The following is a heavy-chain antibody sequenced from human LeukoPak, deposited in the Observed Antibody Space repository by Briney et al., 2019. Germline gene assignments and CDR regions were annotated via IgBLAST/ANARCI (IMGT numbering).Heavy chain of an antibody. J-gene: IGHJ4*02. D-gene: IGHD3-9*01. CDR2: INHSGST. Sequence: SETLSLTCAVYGGSFSGYYWSWIRQPPGKGLEWIGEINHSGSTNYNPSLKSRVTISVDTSKNQFSLKLSSVTAADTAVYYCARTPVQYYDILTGYLEPGYSDYWGQGTLVTVSS. CDR3: ARTPVQYYDILTGYLEPGYSDY. V-gene: IGHV4-34*01. CDR1: GGSFSGYY.